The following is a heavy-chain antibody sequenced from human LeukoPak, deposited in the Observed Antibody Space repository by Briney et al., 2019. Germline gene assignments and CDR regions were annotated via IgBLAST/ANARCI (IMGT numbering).Heavy chain of an antibody. CDR3: ARPYDSSGYAGDFHAFDI. Sequence: GASVKVSCKASGGTFSSYAISWVRQAPEQGLEWMGRIIPIFGIASYAQKFQGRVTITADKSTSTAYMELSSLRSEDTAVYYCARPYDSSGYAGDFHAFDIWGQGTMVTVSS. CDR1: GGTFSSYA. CDR2: IIPIFGIA. J-gene: IGHJ3*02. D-gene: IGHD3-22*01. V-gene: IGHV1-69*04.